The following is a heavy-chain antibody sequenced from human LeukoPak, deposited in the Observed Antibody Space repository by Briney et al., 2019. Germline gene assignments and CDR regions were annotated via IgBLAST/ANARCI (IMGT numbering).Heavy chain of an antibody. CDR1: GYTFTGYY. CDR2: INPNSGGT. CDR3: ARASDILAAAGKYYFDY. D-gene: IGHD6-13*01. V-gene: IGHV1-2*06. J-gene: IGHJ4*02. Sequence: ASVKVSCKASGYTFTGYYMHWVRQAPGQGLEWMGRINPNSGGTNYAQKFQGRVTMTRDTSIRTAYMELSRLRSDDTAVYYCARASDILAAAGKYYFDYWGQGTLVTVSS.